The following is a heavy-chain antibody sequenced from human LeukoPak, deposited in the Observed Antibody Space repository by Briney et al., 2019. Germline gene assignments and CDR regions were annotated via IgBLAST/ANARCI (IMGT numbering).Heavy chain of an antibody. CDR3: ARDWVTKKLSLDFDD. J-gene: IGHJ4*02. CDR1: GYTFTSYG. CDR2: ISAYNGNT. Sequence: ASVKVSCKASGYTFTSYGISLVRQAPGQGLEWMGWISAYNGNTNYAQKLQGRVTITTDTSTSTAYMELRNLTSDDTAVYYCARDWVTKKLSLDFDDWGQGTLVTFSS. V-gene: IGHV1-18*01. D-gene: IGHD4-11*01.